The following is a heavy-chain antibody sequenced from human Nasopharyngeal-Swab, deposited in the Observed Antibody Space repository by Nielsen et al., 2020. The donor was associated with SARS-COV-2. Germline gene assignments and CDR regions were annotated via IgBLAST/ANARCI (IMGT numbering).Heavy chain of an antibody. CDR1: GFNVSNNY. CDR2: ISDGGDST. Sequence: GESLKISCAASGFNVSNNYMTWVRQAPGKGLEWVSSISDGGDSTLYADSVKGRFTISRDNSENTLYLQMSSLRADDTAVYYCAKLAVTVYWYFDVWGPGTLLTVSS. V-gene: IGHV3-23*01. J-gene: IGHJ2*01. CDR3: AKLAVTVYWYFDV.